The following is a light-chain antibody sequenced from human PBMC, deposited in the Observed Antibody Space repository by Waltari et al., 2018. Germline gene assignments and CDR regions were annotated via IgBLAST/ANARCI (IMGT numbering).Light chain of an antibody. CDR3: QQYYTVSRT. CDR1: ETILFNSNNKNY. Sequence: DIVMTQSPDSLAVPLGERATINCKSSETILFNSNNKNYLAWYQQKAGQPPKLLVYWASTRESGVHDRFSGSGSGTDFTLTISSLQAEDVAVYYCQQYYTVSRTFGQGTRVEIK. J-gene: IGKJ1*01. CDR2: WAS. V-gene: IGKV4-1*01.